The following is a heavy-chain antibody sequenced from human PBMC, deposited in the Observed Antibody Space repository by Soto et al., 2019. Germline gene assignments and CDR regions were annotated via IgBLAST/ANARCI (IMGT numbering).Heavy chain of an antibody. J-gene: IGHJ6*02. CDR1: GGTFSSYA. Sequence: QVQLVQSGAEVKKPGSSVKVSCKASGGTFSSYAISWVRQAPGQGLEWMGGIIPIFGTANYAQKFQGRVTITADESTSTGYMELSSLRPEDTAVYYCARDLVAVAGTGYYYGMDVWGQGTTVTVSS. CDR3: ARDLVAVAGTGYYYGMDV. V-gene: IGHV1-69*01. CDR2: IIPIFGTA. D-gene: IGHD6-19*01.